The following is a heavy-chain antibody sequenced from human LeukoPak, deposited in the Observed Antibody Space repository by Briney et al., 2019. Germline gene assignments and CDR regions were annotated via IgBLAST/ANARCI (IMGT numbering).Heavy chain of an antibody. CDR3: ARVATPDVSSPLDF. CDR2: IFSRGGA. CDR1: GGSITGFF. D-gene: IGHD6-19*01. Sequence: SETLSLTCAVSGGSITGFFWTWIRQPAGQGLQYIGRIFSRGGANYNPSLQSRVAMSVDSSQNLFSLKLTSVTAADTAVYFCARVATPDVSSPLDFWGQGILVTVSS. V-gene: IGHV4-4*07. J-gene: IGHJ4*02.